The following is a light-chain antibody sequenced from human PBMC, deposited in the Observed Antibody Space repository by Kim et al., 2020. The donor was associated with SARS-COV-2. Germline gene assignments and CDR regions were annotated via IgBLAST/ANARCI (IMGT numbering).Light chain of an antibody. CDR1: QSVSSN. Sequence: LSPGERAALSCRGSQSVSSNLGWYQQKPGQAPRLLIYAASTRATGIPARFSGSGSGTEFTLTISSLQSEDFAVYYCQQYDIWPLTFGGGTKVDIK. CDR3: QQYDIWPLT. V-gene: IGKV3-15*01. CDR2: AAS. J-gene: IGKJ4*01.